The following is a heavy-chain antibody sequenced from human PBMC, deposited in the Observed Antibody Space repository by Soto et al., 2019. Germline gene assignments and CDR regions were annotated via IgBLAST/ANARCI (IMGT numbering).Heavy chain of an antibody. CDR1: GGSISSGGYS. CDR3: AAGMATIRNY. Sequence: QLQLQESGSGLVKPSQTLSLTCAVSGGSISSGGYSWSWIRQPPGKGLEWIGYIYHSGSTYYNPSLKSRVTISVDRSKNQFSLKLSSVTAADTAVYYSAAGMATIRNYWGPGTLVTVSS. D-gene: IGHD5-12*01. J-gene: IGHJ4*02. V-gene: IGHV4-30-2*01. CDR2: IYHSGST.